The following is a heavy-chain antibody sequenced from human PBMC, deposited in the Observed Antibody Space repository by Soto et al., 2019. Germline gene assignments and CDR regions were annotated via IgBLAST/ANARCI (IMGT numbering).Heavy chain of an antibody. J-gene: IGHJ4*01. D-gene: IGHD4-17*01. Sequence: ASVKVSCKASGYTFSSYGISWVRQATGQGLEGMGWISAYNGNTNYAQKLQGRVTMTTATSTSTAYMELRSLRSDDTAVYYCARDMRLEDYGDFTFDYWGHGTLVTVSS. CDR2: ISAYNGNT. CDR3: ARDMRLEDYGDFTFDY. V-gene: IGHV1-18*01. CDR1: GYTFSSYG.